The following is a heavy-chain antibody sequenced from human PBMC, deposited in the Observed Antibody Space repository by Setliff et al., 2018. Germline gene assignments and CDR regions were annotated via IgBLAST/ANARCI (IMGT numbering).Heavy chain of an antibody. CDR1: GYTFTSYG. V-gene: IGHV1-18*01. CDR2: ISAYNGNT. J-gene: IGHJ4*02. CDR3: ARGAVRYFDWLLPTLDY. D-gene: IGHD3-9*01. Sequence: VASVKVSCKASGYTFTSYGISWVRQAPGQGLEWMGWISAYNGNTNYAQKLQGRVTITTDESTSTAYMELSSLRSEDTAVYYCARGAVRYFDWLLPTLDYWGQGTLVTVSS.